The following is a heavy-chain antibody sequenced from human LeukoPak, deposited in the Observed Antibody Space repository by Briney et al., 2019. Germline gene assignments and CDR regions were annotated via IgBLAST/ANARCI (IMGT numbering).Heavy chain of an antibody. CDR1: GGSFSGYY. CDR2: INHSGST. CDR3: ARADVGATTGWFDY. D-gene: IGHD1-26*01. J-gene: IGHJ4*02. Sequence: PSETLSLTCAVYGGSFSGYYWSWIRQPPGKGLEWIGEINHSGSTNYNPSLKSRVTISVDTSKNQFSLKLSSVTAADTAVYYCARADVGATTGWFDYWGQGTLVTVSS. V-gene: IGHV4-34*01.